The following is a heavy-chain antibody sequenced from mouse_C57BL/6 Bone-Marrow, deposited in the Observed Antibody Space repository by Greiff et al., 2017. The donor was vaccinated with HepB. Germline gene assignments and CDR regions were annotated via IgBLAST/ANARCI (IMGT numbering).Heavy chain of an antibody. Sequence: QVQLQQPGAELVKPGASVKLSCKASGYTFTSYWMQGVKQRPGQGLEWIGEIDPSDSYTNNNQKFKGKATLTVDTSSSTAYMQLSSLTSEDSAVYYCARDGSITTVVATNFDYWGQGTTLTVSS. CDR2: IDPSDSYT. CDR1: GYTFTSYW. CDR3: ARDGSITTVVATNFDY. J-gene: IGHJ2*01. D-gene: IGHD1-1*01. V-gene: IGHV1-50*01.